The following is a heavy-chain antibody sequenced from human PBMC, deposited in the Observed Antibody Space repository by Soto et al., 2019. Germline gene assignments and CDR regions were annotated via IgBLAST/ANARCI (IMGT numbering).Heavy chain of an antibody. Sequence: SETLSLTCAVYGGSFSGYYWSWIRQPPGKGLEWIGEINHSGSTNYNPSLKSRVTISVDTSKNQFSLKLSSVTAADTAVYYCARGFKGSGSLWAYYYYYMDVWDKGTTVTVSS. CDR1: GGSFSGYY. J-gene: IGHJ6*03. D-gene: IGHD3-10*01. CDR3: ARGFKGSGSLWAYYYYYMDV. V-gene: IGHV4-34*01. CDR2: INHSGST.